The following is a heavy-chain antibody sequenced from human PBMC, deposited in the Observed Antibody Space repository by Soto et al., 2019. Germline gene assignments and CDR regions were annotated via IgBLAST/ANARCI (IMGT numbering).Heavy chain of an antibody. CDR3: AREKGATSCCDSSGYYY. J-gene: IGHJ4*02. Sequence: GGSLRLSCAASGFTFSSYAMHWVRQAPGKGLEWVAVISYDGSNKYYEDSVKGRFTISRDNSKNTLYLQMNSLRAEDTAVYYCAREKGATSCCDSSGYYYWGQGSLVTVSS. CDR2: ISYDGSNK. CDR1: GFTFSSYA. V-gene: IGHV3-30-3*01. D-gene: IGHD3-22*01.